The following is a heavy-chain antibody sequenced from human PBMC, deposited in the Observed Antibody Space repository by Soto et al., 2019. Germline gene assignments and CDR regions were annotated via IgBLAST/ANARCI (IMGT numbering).Heavy chain of an antibody. CDR3: ARDETPAVDAFDI. D-gene: IGHD2-2*01. J-gene: IGHJ3*02. CDR2: ISSSSSTI. V-gene: IGHV3-48*01. CDR1: GFTFSSYS. Sequence: GGSLRLSCAASGFTFSSYSMNWVRQAPGKGLEWVSYISSSSSTIYYADSVKGRFTISRDNVKNSLYLQMNSLRAEDTAVYYCARDETPAVDAFDIWGQGTMVTVSS.